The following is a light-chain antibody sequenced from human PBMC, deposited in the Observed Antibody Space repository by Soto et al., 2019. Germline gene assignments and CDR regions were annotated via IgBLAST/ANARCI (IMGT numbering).Light chain of an antibody. CDR1: SSSVGAGYD. CDR2: GNN. J-gene: IGLJ2*01. CDR3: QSYDSSLSGVV. Sequence: QSVLTQPPSVSGAPGQRVTISCTGSSSSVGAGYDVHWYQQLPGTAPKLLIYGNNNRPSGVPDRFSGSKSCTSASLAINGLQAEDEADYYCQSYDSSLSGVVFGGGTKLTVL. V-gene: IGLV1-40*01.